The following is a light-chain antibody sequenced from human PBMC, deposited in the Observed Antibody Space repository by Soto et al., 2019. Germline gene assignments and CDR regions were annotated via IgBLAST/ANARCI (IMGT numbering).Light chain of an antibody. Sequence: DIQLTQSPSTLRASIGDRVPITCRASQSIDRWLAWYQPRPGKAPKILIYHASSLETGVPSRFSVSGSGTEFTLPISSLQPDDVATYYCQHYNSYGTFGQGTKVDIK. CDR3: QHYNSYGT. CDR2: HAS. J-gene: IGKJ1*01. V-gene: IGKV1-5*01. CDR1: QSIDRW.